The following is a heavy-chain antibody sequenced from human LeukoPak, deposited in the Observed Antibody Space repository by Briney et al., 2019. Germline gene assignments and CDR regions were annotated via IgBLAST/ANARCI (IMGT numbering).Heavy chain of an antibody. CDR3: AKDISSGNVPYYYYGMDV. J-gene: IGHJ6*02. Sequence: GGSLRLSCAASGFTFDDYAMHWVRQAPGKGLEWVSGISWNSGSIGYADSVKGRFTISRDNAKSSLYLQMNSLRAEDTALYYCAKDISSGNVPYYYYGMDVWGQGTTVTVSS. V-gene: IGHV3-9*01. CDR1: GFTFDDYA. CDR2: ISWNSGSI. D-gene: IGHD3-10*01.